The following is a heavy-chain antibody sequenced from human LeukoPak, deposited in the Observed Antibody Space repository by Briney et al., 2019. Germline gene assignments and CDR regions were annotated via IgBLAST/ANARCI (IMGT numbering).Heavy chain of an antibody. CDR1: GYTFTGYY. J-gene: IGHJ5*02. CDR2: IDPNSGGT. D-gene: IGHD6-19*01. Sequence: ASVKVSCKASGYTFTGYYMHWVRQAPGQGLEWMGWIDPNSGGTNYAQKFQGRVTMTRDTSISTAYMELSRLRSDDTAVYYCARCSVAGKNWFDPWGQGTLVTVSS. V-gene: IGHV1-2*02. CDR3: ARCSVAGKNWFDP.